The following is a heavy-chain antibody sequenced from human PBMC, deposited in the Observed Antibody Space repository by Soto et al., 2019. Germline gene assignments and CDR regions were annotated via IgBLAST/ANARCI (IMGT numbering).Heavy chain of an antibody. V-gene: IGHV3-7*01. CDR2: IKQDGSEK. D-gene: IGHD3-3*01. CDR1: GFTFSSYW. J-gene: IGHJ6*03. Sequence: GGSLRLSCAASGFTFSSYWMSWVRQAPGKGLEWVANIKQDGSEKYYVDSVKGRFTISRDNAKNSLYLQMNSLRAEDTAVYYCARDVRFLEWSYYYYMDVWGKGTTVTVSS. CDR3: ARDVRFLEWSYYYYMDV.